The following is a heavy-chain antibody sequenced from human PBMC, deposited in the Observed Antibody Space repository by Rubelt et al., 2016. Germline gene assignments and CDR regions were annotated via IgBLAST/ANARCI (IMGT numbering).Heavy chain of an antibody. J-gene: IGHJ4*02. CDR1: GYTLTELS. V-gene: IGHV1-24*01. Sequence: QVQLVQSGAEVKKPGASVKVSCKVSGYTLTELSMHWVRQAPGKGLAWMGGFDPADGETIYAQKFQGRVTMTGDTSTDTAYMELRSRRSEDTAVYYCATFGGSYYSLWGFDYWGQGTLVTVSS. D-gene: IGHD1-26*01. CDR2: FDPADGET. CDR3: ATFGGSYYSLWGFDY.